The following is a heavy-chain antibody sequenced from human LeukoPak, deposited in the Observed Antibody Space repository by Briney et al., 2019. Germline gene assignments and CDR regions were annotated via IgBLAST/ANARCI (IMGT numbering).Heavy chain of an antibody. J-gene: IGHJ4*02. CDR3: ARYLSGYLDY. D-gene: IGHD3-9*01. Sequence: SETLSRTCTVSGGSISSYYWSWIRQPPGKGLEWIGYIYYSGSTNYNPSLKSRVTISVDTSKNQFSLKLSSVTAADTAVYYCARYLSGYLDYWGQGTLVTVSS. CDR1: GGSISSYY. CDR2: IYYSGST. V-gene: IGHV4-59*01.